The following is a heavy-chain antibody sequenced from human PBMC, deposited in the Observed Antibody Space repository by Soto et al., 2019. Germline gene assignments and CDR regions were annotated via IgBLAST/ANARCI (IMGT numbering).Heavy chain of an antibody. CDR1: GGSISSYY. CDR2: IYYSGST. D-gene: IGHD6-19*01. CDR3: ARVHSSGWYGTDYYYYGMDV. V-gene: IGHV4-59*01. J-gene: IGHJ6*02. Sequence: SETLSLTCTVSGGSISSYYWSWIRQPPGKGLEWIGYIYYSGSTNYNPSLKSRVTISVDTSKNQFSLKLSSVTAADTAVYYCARVHSSGWYGTDYYYYGMDVWGQGTTVTVSS.